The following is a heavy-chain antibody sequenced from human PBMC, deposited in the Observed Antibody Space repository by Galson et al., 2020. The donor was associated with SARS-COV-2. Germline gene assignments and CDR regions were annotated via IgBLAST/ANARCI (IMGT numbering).Heavy chain of an antibody. Sequence: PGGSLRLSCAASGFTFSSYAMSWVRQAPGKGLEWVSDISGSGGSTYYADSVKGRFTISRDNSKNTLYLQMNSLRAEDTAVYYCAKDYRYEVRGWPTLCDYWGLGTLVTVSS. CDR2: ISGSGGST. CDR3: AKDYRYEVRGWPTLCDY. J-gene: IGHJ4*02. V-gene: IGHV3-23*01. CDR1: GFTFSSYA. D-gene: IGHD6-19*01.